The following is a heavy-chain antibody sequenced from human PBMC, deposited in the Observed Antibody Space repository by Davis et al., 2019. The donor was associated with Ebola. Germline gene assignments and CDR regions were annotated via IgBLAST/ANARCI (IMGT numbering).Heavy chain of an antibody. D-gene: IGHD3-9*01. CDR1: GYTFTAYY. Sequence: AASVKVSCKASGYTFTAYYMHWVRQAPGQGLEWMGWINPNSGGTTYAQKFQGWVTMTRDTSISTAYMALSRLRTDDTAVYYCATDLGFFWLASPVLSCGMDVWGQGTTVTVSS. CDR2: INPNSGGT. V-gene: IGHV1-2*04. CDR3: ATDLGFFWLASPVLSCGMDV. J-gene: IGHJ6*02.